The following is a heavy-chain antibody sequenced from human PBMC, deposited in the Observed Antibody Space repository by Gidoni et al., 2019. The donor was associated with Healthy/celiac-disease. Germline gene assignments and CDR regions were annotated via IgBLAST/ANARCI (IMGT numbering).Heavy chain of an antibody. CDR2: IIPILVTA. D-gene: IGHD3-10*01. Sequence: QVQLVQSGAEVKKPGSSVKVSCKASGGTFSSYAISWVRQAPGQGLEWMGGIIPILVTANYAQKFRGRVTITGEKPTSTAYMGLSSLRPEDRAFYSCASPGGYGVRGVILDYLDYWGQGPLVTVPS. J-gene: IGHJ4*02. CDR3: ASPGGYGVRGVILDYLDY. CDR1: GGTFSSYA. V-gene: IGHV1-69*06.